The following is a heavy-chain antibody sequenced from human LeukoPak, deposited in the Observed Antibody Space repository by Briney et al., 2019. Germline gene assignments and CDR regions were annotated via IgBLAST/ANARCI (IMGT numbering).Heavy chain of an antibody. J-gene: IGHJ4*02. CDR2: FHYSGST. D-gene: IGHD6-19*01. CDR1: GGSISSSSYF. Sequence: SETLSLTCTVSGGSISSSSYFWGWIRQPPEKGLEWIGSFHYSGSTYHNPSLKSRLTISLDTSKNQFSLKLSSVTAADTAVYYCARGRVAVAGKAWDYWGQGTLVTVSS. CDR3: ARGRVAVAGKAWDY. V-gene: IGHV4-39*07.